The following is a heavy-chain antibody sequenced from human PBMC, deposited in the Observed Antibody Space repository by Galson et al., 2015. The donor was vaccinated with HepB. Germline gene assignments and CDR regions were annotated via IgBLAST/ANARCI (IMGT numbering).Heavy chain of an antibody. D-gene: IGHD3-10*01. J-gene: IGHJ4*01. CDR1: GFTFSRYG. Sequence: SLRLSCAASGFTFSRYGMHWGRQAPGKGLEWVAVIWYDGSNNYYADSVKGRFTISRDNSKNTLYLQMNSLRAEDTAVYYCARDLASGSYLPLPYCVHGALVTASS. CDR2: IWYDGSNN. CDR3: ARDLASGSYLPLPY. V-gene: IGHV3-33*01.